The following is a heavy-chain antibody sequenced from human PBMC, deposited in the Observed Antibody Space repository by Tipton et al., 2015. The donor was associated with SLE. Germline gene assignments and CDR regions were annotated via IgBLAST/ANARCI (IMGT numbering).Heavy chain of an antibody. D-gene: IGHD4-17*01. J-gene: IGHJ4*02. CDR2: IDPSDSYT. CDR1: GYSFTSYW. V-gene: IGHV5-10-1*01. Sequence: QLVQSGAEVKKPGESLKISCKGSGYSFTSYWIGWVRQMPGKGLEWMGRIDPSDSYTNFSPSFQGHVTISVDKSISTAYLQWSSLKASDTAMYYCARHEGYGDYLFDYWGQGTLVSVSS. CDR3: ARHEGYGDYLFDY.